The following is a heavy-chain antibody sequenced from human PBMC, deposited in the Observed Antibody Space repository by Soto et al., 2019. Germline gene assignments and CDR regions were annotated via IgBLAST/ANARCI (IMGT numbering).Heavy chain of an antibody. J-gene: IGHJ4*02. CDR1: GFTFSTYN. D-gene: IGHD6-19*01. CDR3: TRGWPSDPWLY. CDR2: ISSTSVYM. Sequence: EVQLVESGGGLVKPGGSLRLSCAASGFTFSTYNMNWVRQAPGKGLEWVASISSTSVYMYYANSLKGRFTISRANAKSSLYLKVNSLRAEDTAVSYCTRGWPSDPWLYWGQGTLVTVSS. V-gene: IGHV3-21*01.